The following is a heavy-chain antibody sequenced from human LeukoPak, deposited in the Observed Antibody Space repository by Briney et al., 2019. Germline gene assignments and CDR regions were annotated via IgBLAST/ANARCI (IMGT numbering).Heavy chain of an antibody. CDR1: GGSISSGDYY. Sequence: SETLSLTCTVSGGSISSGDYYWSWIRQPPGKGLEWIGYIYYSGSTYHNPSLKSRVTISVDTSKNQFSLKLSSVTAADTAVYYCARGRVGAVAAKSGNWFDPWGQGTLVTVSS. CDR3: ARGRVGAVAAKSGNWFDP. V-gene: IGHV4-30-4*01. CDR2: IYYSGST. D-gene: IGHD6-19*01. J-gene: IGHJ5*02.